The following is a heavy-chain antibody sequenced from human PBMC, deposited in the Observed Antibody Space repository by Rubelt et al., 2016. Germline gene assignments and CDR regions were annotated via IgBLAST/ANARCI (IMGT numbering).Heavy chain of an antibody. CDR3: VRGGQQLVLDY. V-gene: IGHV4-34*01. CDR2: INHSGST. CDR1: GGSFSGYY. D-gene: IGHD6-13*01. J-gene: IGHJ4*02. Sequence: QVQLQQWGAGLLKPSETLSLTCAVYGGSFSGYYWSWIRQPPGKGLEWIGEINHSGSTNSNPSLKGRVPMSVATSKNQFSLKLGSGTAAETAVYYCVRGGQQLVLDYWGQGTLVTVSS.